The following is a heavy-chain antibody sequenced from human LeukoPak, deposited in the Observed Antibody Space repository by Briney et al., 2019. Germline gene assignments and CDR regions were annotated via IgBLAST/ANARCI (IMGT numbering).Heavy chain of an antibody. J-gene: IGHJ4*02. D-gene: IGHD3-22*01. CDR3: AKASYYDYPDY. Sequence: GGSLRLSCAASGFTFSSYWMSWVRQAPGKGLEWVANIKQDGSDKYYVDSVKGRFTISRDNAKNSLYLQMNSLRAEDTAVYYCAKASYYDYPDYWGQGTLVTVSS. V-gene: IGHV3-7*03. CDR2: IKQDGSDK. CDR1: GFTFSSYW.